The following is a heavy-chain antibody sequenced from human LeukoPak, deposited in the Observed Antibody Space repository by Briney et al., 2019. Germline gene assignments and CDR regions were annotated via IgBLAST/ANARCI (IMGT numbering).Heavy chain of an antibody. V-gene: IGHV3-48*03. D-gene: IGHD6-19*01. Sequence: GGSLRLSCAASGFTFSSYEMNWVRQAPGKGLESVSYISSSGSTIYYADSVKGRFTISRDNAKNSLYLQMNSLRAEDTAVYYCAREGIAVAGRGGNYGMDVWGQGTTVTVSS. CDR3: AREGIAVAGRGGNYGMDV. CDR1: GFTFSSYE. J-gene: IGHJ6*02. CDR2: ISSSGSTI.